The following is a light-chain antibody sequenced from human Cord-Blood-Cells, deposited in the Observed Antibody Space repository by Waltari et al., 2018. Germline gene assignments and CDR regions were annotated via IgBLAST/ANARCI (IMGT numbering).Light chain of an antibody. CDR1: SSDVGGYNY. CDR3: CSYAGSYTLV. V-gene: IGLV2-11*01. J-gene: IGLJ3*02. CDR2: DVS. Sequence: QSALTQPRSVSGSPGQSVTISCTGTSSDVGGYNYVSWYQQHPGKPPKLMIYDVSKRPSGVPDRFSGSKSGKTASLTISGLQAEDEADYYCCSYAGSYTLVFGGGTKLTVL.